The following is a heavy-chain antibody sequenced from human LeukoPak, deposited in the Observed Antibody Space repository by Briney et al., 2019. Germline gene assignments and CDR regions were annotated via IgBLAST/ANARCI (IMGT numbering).Heavy chain of an antibody. CDR2: ISGTGFTT. Sequence: GGSLRLSCAASGFTLSTYAMHWVRQAPGKGLEWVAYISGTGFTTYYADSVKGRFTISSDSSKNTLFLQMDSLRAEDTAIYYCAKDGYNWIAFDDWGQGTLVTVSS. CDR1: GFTLSTYA. J-gene: IGHJ4*02. D-gene: IGHD1-20*01. V-gene: IGHV3-23*01. CDR3: AKDGYNWIAFDD.